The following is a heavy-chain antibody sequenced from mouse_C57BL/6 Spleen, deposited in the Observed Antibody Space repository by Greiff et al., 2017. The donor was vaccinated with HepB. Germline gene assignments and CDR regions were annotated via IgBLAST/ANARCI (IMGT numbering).Heavy chain of an antibody. V-gene: IGHV1-15*01. Sequence: VKLQESGAELVRPGASVTLSCKASGYTFTDYEMHWVKQTPVHGLEWIGAIDPETGGTAYNQKFKGKAILTADKSSSTAYMELRSLTSEDSAVYYCTRTYDYAYAMDYWGQRTSVTVSS. CDR1: GYTFTDYE. J-gene: IGHJ4*01. CDR2: IDPETGGT. D-gene: IGHD2-4*01. CDR3: TRTYDYAYAMDY.